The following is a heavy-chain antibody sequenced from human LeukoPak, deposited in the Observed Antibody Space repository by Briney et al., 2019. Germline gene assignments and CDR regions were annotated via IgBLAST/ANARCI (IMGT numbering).Heavy chain of an antibody. V-gene: IGHV1-69*05. J-gene: IGHJ3*02. CDR3: GRRSGYYLHDAFDI. CDR2: IIPIFGTA. D-gene: IGHD3-22*01. CDR1: GGTFSSYA. Sequence: SSVKVSCKASGGTFSSYAIIWVRQAPGQGREGLGGIIPIFGTANYAQKFQGRGTITTDESTSTAYMELSGLRSEDTAVYYCGRRSGYYLHDAFDIWGQGTMVTVSS.